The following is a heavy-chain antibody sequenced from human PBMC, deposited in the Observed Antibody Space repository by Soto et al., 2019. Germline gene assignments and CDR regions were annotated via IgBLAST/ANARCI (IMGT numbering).Heavy chain of an antibody. J-gene: IGHJ5*02. V-gene: IGHV3-23*01. CDR3: ASGPPATVTHQSFWFDP. D-gene: IGHD4-17*01. CDR1: GFTFSSYA. Sequence: GGSLRLSCAASGFTFSSYAMSWVRQAPGKGLEWVSAISGSGGSTYYAHSVKGRFTISRDNSKNTSYRQMTSLRAEDTAVYYCASGPPATVTHQSFWFDPWGQGTLVTVSS. CDR2: ISGSGGST.